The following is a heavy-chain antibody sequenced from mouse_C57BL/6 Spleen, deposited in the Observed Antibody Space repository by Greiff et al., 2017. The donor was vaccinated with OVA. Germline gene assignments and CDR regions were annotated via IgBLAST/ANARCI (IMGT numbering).Heavy chain of an antibody. J-gene: IGHJ3*01. CDR3: ASAYYSNYGFAY. D-gene: IGHD2-5*01. CDR2: IDPSDSYT. CDR1: GYTFTSYW. V-gene: IGHV1-69*01. Sequence: QVQLQQPGAELVMPGASVKLSCKASGYTFTSYWMHWVKQRPGQGLEWIGEIDPSDSYTNYNQKFKGKSTLTVDKSSSTAYMQLSSLTSEDSAVYYCASAYYSNYGFAYWGKGSLVTVSA.